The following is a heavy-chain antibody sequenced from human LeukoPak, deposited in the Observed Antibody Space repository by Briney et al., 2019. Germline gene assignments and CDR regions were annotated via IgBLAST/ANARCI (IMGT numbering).Heavy chain of an antibody. CDR2: IYYSGST. D-gene: IGHD6-19*01. CDR1: GGSISSSSYY. CDR3: ARDLDGWYGSLAYYFNY. J-gene: IGHJ4*02. Sequence: SETLSLTCTVSGGSISSSSYYWGWIRQPPGKGLEWIGSIYYSGSTYYNPSLKSRVTISVDTSKNQFSLKLSSVTAADTAVYYCARDLDGWYGSLAYYFNYWGQGTLVTVSS. V-gene: IGHV4-39*07.